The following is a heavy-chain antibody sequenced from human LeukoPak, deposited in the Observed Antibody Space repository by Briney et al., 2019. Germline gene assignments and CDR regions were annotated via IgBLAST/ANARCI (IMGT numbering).Heavy chain of an antibody. CDR2: ISGSGSST. Sequence: LAGGSLRLSCAASGFTFSSYAMSWVRQAPGKGLEWVSAISGSGSSTYYADSVKGRFTISRDNTKNSLYLRMNSLRAEDTAVYYCLGGTGWIFDYWGQGTLVTVSS. CDR3: LGGTGWIFDY. V-gene: IGHV3-23*01. D-gene: IGHD6-19*01. CDR1: GFTFSSYA. J-gene: IGHJ4*02.